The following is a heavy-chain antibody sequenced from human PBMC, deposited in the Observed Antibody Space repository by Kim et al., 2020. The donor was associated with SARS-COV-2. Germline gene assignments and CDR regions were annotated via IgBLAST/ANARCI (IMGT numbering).Heavy chain of an antibody. D-gene: IGHD2-21*02. CDR2: VSYSGRT. J-gene: IGHJ3*02. CDR1: GGSINTYY. CDR3: ARRGPGLRTQSDCFDI. Sequence: SETLSLTCTVSGGSINTYYWNWMRQPPGKGLEWIGYVSYSGRTNYNPSLESRITMSVDTSKNQFLLQLTSVTAADTAVYYCARRGPGLRTQSDCFDIWGQGTMDTVSS. V-gene: IGHV4-59*08.